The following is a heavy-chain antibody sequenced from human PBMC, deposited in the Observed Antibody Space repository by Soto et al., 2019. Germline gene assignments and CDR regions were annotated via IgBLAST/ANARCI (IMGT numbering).Heavy chain of an antibody. CDR3: ARDVVVVPAADPSLNWFDP. J-gene: IGHJ5*02. V-gene: IGHV1-2*02. CDR2: INPNSGGT. Sequence: ASVKVSCKASGYTFTGYYMHWVRQAPGQGLEWMGWINPNSGGTNYAQKFQGRVTMTRDTSISTAYMELRRLRSDDTAVYYCARDVVVVPAADPSLNWFDPWGQGTLVTVSS. D-gene: IGHD2-2*01. CDR1: GYTFTGYY.